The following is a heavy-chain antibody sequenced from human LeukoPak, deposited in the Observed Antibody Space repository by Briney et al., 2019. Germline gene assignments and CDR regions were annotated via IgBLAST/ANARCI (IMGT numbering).Heavy chain of an antibody. CDR3: ARWNDGWEFDY. J-gene: IGHJ4*02. Sequence: SETLSLTCSVSGGSIRNYYWSWIRQPPGKGLEWIAYIYDSATTNYNPALKSRVTISLDTSKNQFSLKLSSVTAADTAVYYCARWNDGWEFDYWGQGTLVSVSS. CDR2: IYDSATT. V-gene: IGHV4-59*01. CDR1: GGSIRNYY. D-gene: IGHD1-1*01.